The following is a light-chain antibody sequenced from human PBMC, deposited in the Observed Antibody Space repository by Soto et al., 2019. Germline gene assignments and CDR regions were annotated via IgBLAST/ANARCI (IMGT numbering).Light chain of an antibody. J-gene: IGKJ4*01. V-gene: IGKV3-15*01. Sequence: EIGMTQSPGTLSVSPGERATLSCRATQSVGSNLAWYQQKPGQAPRLLIYDASTRATGVPARFSGSGSGTDFTLTISSLRSEDVAVYPCQQYNNWPPFTFGGGTKVEIK. CDR2: DAS. CDR3: QQYNNWPPFT. CDR1: QSVGSN.